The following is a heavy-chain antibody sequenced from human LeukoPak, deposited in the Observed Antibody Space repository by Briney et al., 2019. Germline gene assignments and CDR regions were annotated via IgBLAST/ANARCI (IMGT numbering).Heavy chain of an antibody. Sequence: PGGSLRLSCAASGFTFSNYAMSWVRQAPGKGLEWVSDISGSGGSTYYADSVKGRFTISRDNSKNTLYLQMNSLRAEDTAVYYCARGAWIQLWFDAFDIWGQGTMVTVSS. V-gene: IGHV3-23*01. J-gene: IGHJ3*02. CDR2: ISGSGGST. CDR1: GFTFSNYA. CDR3: ARGAWIQLWFDAFDI. D-gene: IGHD5-18*01.